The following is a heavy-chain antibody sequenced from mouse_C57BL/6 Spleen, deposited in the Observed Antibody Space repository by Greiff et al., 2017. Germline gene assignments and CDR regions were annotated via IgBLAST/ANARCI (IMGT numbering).Heavy chain of an antibody. J-gene: IGHJ2*01. CDR2: IYPGSGST. Sequence: QVQLQQPGAELVKPGASVKMSCKASGYTFTSYWITWVKQRPGHGLEWLGDIYPGSGSTNYNEKFKSKATLTVDPSSSTAYMQLSSLTSEDSAVDYCAREGGMVTTDYWGQGTTLTVAS. CDR1: GYTFTSYW. V-gene: IGHV1-55*01. D-gene: IGHD2-2*01. CDR3: AREGGMVTTDY.